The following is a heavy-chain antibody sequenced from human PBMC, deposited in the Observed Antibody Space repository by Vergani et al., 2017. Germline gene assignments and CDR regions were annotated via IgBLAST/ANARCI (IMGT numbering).Heavy chain of an antibody. CDR3: ARDINRDILTGLPLVGAFDI. Sequence: QVQLVQSGAEVKKPGASVKVSCKASGYTFTSYGISWVRQAPGQGLEWMGWISAYNGNTNYAQKLQGRVTMTTDTSTSTAYMELRSLRSDDTAVYYCARDINRDILTGLPLVGAFDIWGQGTMVTVSS. J-gene: IGHJ3*02. D-gene: IGHD3-9*01. V-gene: IGHV1-18*01. CDR2: ISAYNGNT. CDR1: GYTFTSYG.